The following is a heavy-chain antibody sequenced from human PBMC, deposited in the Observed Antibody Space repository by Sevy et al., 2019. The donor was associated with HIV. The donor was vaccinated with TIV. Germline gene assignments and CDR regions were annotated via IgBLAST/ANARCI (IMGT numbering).Heavy chain of an antibody. CDR2: IYYSGST. J-gene: IGHJ5*02. D-gene: IGHD6-25*01. CDR1: GGSISAYY. CDR3: ARAPPVRSGDDSLNWFDP. V-gene: IGHV4-59*01. Sequence: SETLSLTCTIFGGSISAYYWSWFRQPPGRGLEYIGYIYYSGSTNYNPSLKSRFTISVDTSTNQYSLRLTSVTTADTATYYCARAPPVRSGDDSLNWFDPWGQGALVTVSS.